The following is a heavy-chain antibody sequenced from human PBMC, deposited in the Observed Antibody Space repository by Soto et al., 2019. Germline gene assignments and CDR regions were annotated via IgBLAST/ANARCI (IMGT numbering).Heavy chain of an antibody. J-gene: IGHJ4*02. CDR3: ARGRLGYPSPFDY. V-gene: IGHV4-59*11. Sequence: SETLSLTCSFSGCSITSHYWNWIRQPPGKGLEWIGFIYYTGNTNYNPSLKSRVTISVDTSKNHFSLNLSSVTAADTAVYYCARGRLGYPSPFDYWGQGTLVTVSS. CDR1: GCSITSHY. CDR2: IYYTGNT. D-gene: IGHD5-18*01.